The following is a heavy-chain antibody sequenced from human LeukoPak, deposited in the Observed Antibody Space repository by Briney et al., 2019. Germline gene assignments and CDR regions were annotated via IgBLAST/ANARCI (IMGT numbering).Heavy chain of an antibody. D-gene: IGHD1-14*01. CDR3: AREVAGGYYFDY. Sequence: SETLSLTCTVSGGSISSYYWSWIRQPPGKGLEWIGYIYYSGSTNYHPSLKSRVTISVDTSKNQFSLKLSSVTAADTAVYYCAREVAGGYYFDYWGQGTLVTVSS. CDR1: GGSISSYY. V-gene: IGHV4-59*01. CDR2: IYYSGST. J-gene: IGHJ4*02.